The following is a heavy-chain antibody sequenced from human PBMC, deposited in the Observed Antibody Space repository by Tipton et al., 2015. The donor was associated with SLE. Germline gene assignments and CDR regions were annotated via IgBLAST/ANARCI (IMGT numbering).Heavy chain of an antibody. CDR3: ATTVTTWGAFDI. CDR2: TYRGGSR. D-gene: IGHD4-17*01. Sequence: GSLRLSCAASGFTVSSNDMSWVRQAPGKGLEWVSVTYRGGSRYLADAVKGRFTVSGDISKNTLYLQMDILRADDTAVYYCATTVTTWGAFDIWGQGTMVTVSS. CDR1: GFTVSSND. J-gene: IGHJ3*02. V-gene: IGHV3-53*05.